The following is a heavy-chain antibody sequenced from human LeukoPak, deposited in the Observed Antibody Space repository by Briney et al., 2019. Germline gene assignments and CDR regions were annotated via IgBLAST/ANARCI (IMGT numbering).Heavy chain of an antibody. CDR1: GGSISSSSYY. V-gene: IGHV4-39*07. CDR2: IYYSGST. CDR3: ARASLRGYGDYGVQLFDY. Sequence: PSETLSLTYTVSGGSISSSSYYWGWIRQPPGKGLEWIGSIYYSGSTYYNPSLKSRVTISVDTSKNQFSLKLSSVTAADTAVYYCARASLRGYGDYGVQLFDYWGQGTLVTVSS. J-gene: IGHJ4*02. D-gene: IGHD4-17*01.